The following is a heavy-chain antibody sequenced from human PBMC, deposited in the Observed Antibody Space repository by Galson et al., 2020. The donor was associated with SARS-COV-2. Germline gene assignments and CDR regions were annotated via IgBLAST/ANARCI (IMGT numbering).Heavy chain of an antibody. D-gene: IGHD3-22*01. CDR3: AREKYYYDSSGYYHPYYFDY. Sequence: SETLSLTCTVSGGSISSYYWSWIRQPPGKGLEWLGYIYYSGSTNYNPSLKSRVTISVDTSKNQFSLKLSSVTAADTAVYYCAREKYYYDSSGYYHPYYFDYWGQGTLVTVSS. CDR1: GGSISSYY. J-gene: IGHJ4*02. V-gene: IGHV4-59*01. CDR2: IYYSGST.